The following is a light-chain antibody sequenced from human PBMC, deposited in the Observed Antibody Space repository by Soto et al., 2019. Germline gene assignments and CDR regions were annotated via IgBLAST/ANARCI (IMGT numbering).Light chain of an antibody. CDR3: QHYGTSLMYT. J-gene: IGKJ2*01. CDR1: QSVSSY. Sequence: EIVLTQSPGTLSLSPGERATLSCRASQSVSSYLAWYQQKPGQAPRLLIYGVSSRATGIPDRFSGSGSGTDFTLTISGLEPEDFAVYYCQHYGTSLMYTFVQGTKLEIK. V-gene: IGKV3-20*01. CDR2: GVS.